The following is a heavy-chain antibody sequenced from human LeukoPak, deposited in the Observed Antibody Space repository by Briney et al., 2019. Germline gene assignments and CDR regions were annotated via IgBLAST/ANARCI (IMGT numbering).Heavy chain of an antibody. V-gene: IGHV1-8*03. CDR3: ARDWGYCSSTSCYGFLYFDY. J-gene: IGHJ4*02. CDR2: MNPNSGNT. Sequence: VASVKVSCKASGYTFTSYDINWVRQATGQGLEWMGWMNPNSGNTGYAQKFQGRVTITRDMSTSTVYMELSSLRSEDTAVYYCARDWGYCSSTSCYGFLYFDYWGQGTLVTVSS. D-gene: IGHD2-2*01. CDR1: GYTFTSYD.